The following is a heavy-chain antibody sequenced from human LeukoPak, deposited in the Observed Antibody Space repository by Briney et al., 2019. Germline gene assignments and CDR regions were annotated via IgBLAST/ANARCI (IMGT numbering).Heavy chain of an antibody. D-gene: IGHD1-26*01. V-gene: IGHV3-48*02. CDR2: IISTGTTI. J-gene: IGHJ4*02. Sequence: GGSRRLSCAASGFTFSSYSMSWVRQAPGKGLEWVSSIISTGTTIYYADSVKGRFTISRDNAKNSLFLQMNSLRDEDTAVYYCARSASSDYWGQGTLVTVSS. CDR1: GFTFSSYS. CDR3: ARSASSDY.